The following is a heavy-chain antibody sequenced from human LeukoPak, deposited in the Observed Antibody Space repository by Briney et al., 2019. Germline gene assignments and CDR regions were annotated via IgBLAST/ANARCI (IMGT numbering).Heavy chain of an antibody. V-gene: IGHV1-69*05. CDR2: IIPIFATT. CDR1: GGTFSSYA. CDR3: ARVEAGDSSFDY. J-gene: IGHJ4*02. D-gene: IGHD6-6*01. Sequence: ASVKVSCKASGGTFSSYAISWVRQAPGQGLEWLGVIIPIFATTNYAQKFQGRVTITTDESTSTAYMELSSLRSEDTAVYYCARVEAGDSSFDYWGQGTLVTVSS.